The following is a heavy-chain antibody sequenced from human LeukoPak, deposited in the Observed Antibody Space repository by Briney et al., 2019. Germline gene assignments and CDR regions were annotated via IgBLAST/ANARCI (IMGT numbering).Heavy chain of an antibody. V-gene: IGHV4-59*01. CDR2: ISYSGST. CDR1: GGSMSSYS. CDR3: ARVNRYYYDSSGYYNTYYFDY. Sequence: PSETLSLTCTVSGGSMSSYSWTWIRQPPGKGLEYIGYISYSGSTNYNPSLKSRVTISEDTSKNQFSLKLSSVTAADTAVYYCARVNRYYYDSSGYYNTYYFDYWGQGTLVTVSS. D-gene: IGHD3-22*01. J-gene: IGHJ4*02.